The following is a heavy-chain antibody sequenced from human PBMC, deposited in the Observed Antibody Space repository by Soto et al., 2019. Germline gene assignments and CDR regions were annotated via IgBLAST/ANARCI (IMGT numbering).Heavy chain of an antibody. CDR3: ARVDDSSGYYQYYFDY. CDR1: SYA. V-gene: IGHV3-30-3*01. J-gene: IGHJ4*02. CDR2: ISYDGSNK. Sequence: SYAMHWVRQAPGKGPEWVAVISYDGSNKYYADSVKGRFTISRDNSKNTLYLQMNSLRAEDTAVYYCARVDDSSGYYQYYFDYWGQGTLVTVSS. D-gene: IGHD3-22*01.